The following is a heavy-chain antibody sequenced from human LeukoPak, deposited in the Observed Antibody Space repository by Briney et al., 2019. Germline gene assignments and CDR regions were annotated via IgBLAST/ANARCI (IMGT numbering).Heavy chain of an antibody. CDR2: IRSDGSNK. CDR1: GFTFSNYG. CDR3: AKGTYGSGTYVDY. V-gene: IGHV3-30*02. J-gene: IGHJ4*02. Sequence: SGGSLRLSCAASGFTFSNYGMHWVRQAPGKGLEWVAFIRSDGSNKYYADSVRGRFTISEDDSKNTLYLQMNSLRPEDTAMYYCAKGTYGSGTYVDYWGQGTLVTVSS. D-gene: IGHD3-10*01.